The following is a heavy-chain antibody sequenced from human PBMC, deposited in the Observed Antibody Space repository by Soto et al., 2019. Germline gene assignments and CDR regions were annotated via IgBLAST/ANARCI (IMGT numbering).Heavy chain of an antibody. Sequence: QVQLQESGPGLVKPSQTLSLTCTVSGGSISSGGYYWSWIRQHPGKGLEWIGYIYYSGSTYYNPSPKSRVTISVDTSKNQFSLKLSSVTAADTAVYYCARGPVMTDYGDQNWFDPWGQGTLVTVSS. J-gene: IGHJ5*02. D-gene: IGHD4-17*01. V-gene: IGHV4-31*03. CDR2: IYYSGST. CDR3: ARGPVMTDYGDQNWFDP. CDR1: GGSISSGGYY.